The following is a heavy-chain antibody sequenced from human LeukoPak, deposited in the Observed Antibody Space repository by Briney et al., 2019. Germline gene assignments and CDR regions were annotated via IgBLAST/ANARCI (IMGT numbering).Heavy chain of an antibody. Sequence: PGGSLRLSCAASGFTFSSYAMHWVRQAPGKGLEYVSAISSNGGSTYYANSVKGRFTISRDNSKNTLYLQMGSLRAEDMAVYYCARSHRITIFGVVASTYYYYGMDVWGQGTTVTVSS. CDR3: ARSHRITIFGVVASTYYYYGMDV. CDR1: GFTFSSYA. V-gene: IGHV3-64*01. CDR2: ISSNGGST. J-gene: IGHJ6*02. D-gene: IGHD3-3*01.